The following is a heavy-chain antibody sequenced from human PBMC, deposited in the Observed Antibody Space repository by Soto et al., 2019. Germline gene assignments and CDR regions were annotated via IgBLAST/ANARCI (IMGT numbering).Heavy chain of an antibody. CDR1: GGSISGYY. J-gene: IGHJ4*02. CDR2: IYFNGNN. V-gene: IGHV4-59*01. Sequence: SETLSLTGPVCGGSISGYYCSWIRQPPWKGLEWIGYIYFNGNNNYNPSLKSRVTILVDKSKNQISLTLSSVTAADTAVYYCARGFWDHDGSYSGFDYWGQGTLVAVSS. CDR3: ARGFWDHDGSYSGFDY. D-gene: IGHD1-26*01.